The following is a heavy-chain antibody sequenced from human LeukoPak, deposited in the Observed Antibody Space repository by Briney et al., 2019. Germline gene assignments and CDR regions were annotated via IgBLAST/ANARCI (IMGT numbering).Heavy chain of an antibody. D-gene: IGHD3-3*01. CDR3: AREGGFYRPLDY. CDR1: GGSVISTNW. V-gene: IGHV4-4*02. CDR2: VHLDGRT. Sequence: SGTLTLTCGVSGGSVISTNWWTWVRQPPGKGLEWIGEVHLDGRTNYNPSLESRLTISVDLSENHVSLKLTSVTAADTAVYYCAREGGFYRPLDYSGQGTLVTVSS. J-gene: IGHJ4*02.